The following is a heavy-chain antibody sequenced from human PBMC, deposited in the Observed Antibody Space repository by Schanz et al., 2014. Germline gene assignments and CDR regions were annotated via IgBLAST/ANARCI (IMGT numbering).Heavy chain of an antibody. D-gene: IGHD5-18*01. CDR2: VNPSVRGT. J-gene: IGHJ3*02. CDR3: TRGGYSYALSAFDI. CDR1: GYTLSAYS. V-gene: IGHV1-46*01. Sequence: QVQLVQSGTQVKKPGASVKVSCKASGYTLSAYSLHWVRQAPGQGLEWMGIVNPSVRGTHFAREFQGRVTVTTDTSTSTSYMELTSLRFDDTAVYYCTRGGYSYALSAFDIWGQGTMDTVSS.